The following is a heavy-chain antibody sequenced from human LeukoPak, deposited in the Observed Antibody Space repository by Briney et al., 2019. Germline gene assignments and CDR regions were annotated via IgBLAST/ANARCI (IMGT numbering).Heavy chain of an antibody. V-gene: IGHV3-7*01. CDR2: IKQDGSEK. CDR1: GFTFSSYG. CDR3: ARDRYYYYGMDV. J-gene: IGHJ6*02. Sequence: GGSLRLSCAASGFTFSSYGMHWVRQAPGKGLEWVANIKQDGSEKYYVDSVKGRFTISRDNAKNSLYLQMNSLRAEDTAVYYCARDRYYYYGMDVWGQGTTVTVSS.